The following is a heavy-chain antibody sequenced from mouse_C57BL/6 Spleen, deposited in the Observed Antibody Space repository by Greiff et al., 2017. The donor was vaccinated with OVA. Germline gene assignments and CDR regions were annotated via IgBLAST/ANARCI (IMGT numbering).Heavy chain of an antibody. CDR2: IHPNSGST. CDR3: ARDGPYGIYNYWYFEV. D-gene: IGHD2-1*01. Sequence: QVQLQQSGAELVKPGASVKLSCKASGYTFTSYWMHWVKQRPGQGLEWIGMIHPNSGSTNYNEKFKSKATLTVDKSSSTASMQLSSLTSEDSAVYYCARDGPYGIYNYWYFEVWGTGTTVTVSS. V-gene: IGHV1-64*01. J-gene: IGHJ1*03. CDR1: GYTFTSYW.